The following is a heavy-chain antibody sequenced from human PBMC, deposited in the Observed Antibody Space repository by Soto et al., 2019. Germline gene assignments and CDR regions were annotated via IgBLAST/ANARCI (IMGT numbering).Heavy chain of an antibody. V-gene: IGHV1-69*01. CDR1: GGTFSSYA. CDR2: IIPIFGTA. J-gene: IGHJ4*02. Sequence: QVQLVQSGAEVKKPGSSVKVSCKASGGTFSSYAISWVRQAPGQGLEWMGGIIPIFGTANYAQKFQGRVTITAAEYKSKAFMELSSLRSEDTDVYYRPRVWFFGRVRDSEVDGFDYWGQGTLVTVSS. CDR3: PRVWFFGRVRDSEVDGFDY. D-gene: IGHD3-16*01.